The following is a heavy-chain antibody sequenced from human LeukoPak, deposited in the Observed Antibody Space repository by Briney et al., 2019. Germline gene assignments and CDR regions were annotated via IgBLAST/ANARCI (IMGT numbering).Heavy chain of an antibody. Sequence: GGSLRLSCAASGFTVSSNYMSWVRQAPGKGLEWVSVIYSGGSTFYADSMKGRFTISRDNSKNTLYLQMSSLRAEDTAVYYCARGTSWPQWFDPWGQGTLVSVSS. V-gene: IGHV3-53*01. D-gene: IGHD3-10*01. CDR1: GFTVSSNY. CDR3: ARGTSWPQWFDP. CDR2: IYSGGST. J-gene: IGHJ5*02.